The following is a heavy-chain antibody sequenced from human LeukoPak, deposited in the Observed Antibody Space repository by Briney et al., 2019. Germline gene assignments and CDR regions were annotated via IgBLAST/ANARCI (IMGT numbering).Heavy chain of an antibody. J-gene: IGHJ6*03. CDR2: INHSRNT. CDR1: GGSFSGYY. Sequence: SETLSLTCAVYGGSFSGYYWTWIRQPPGKGLEWVGEINHSRNTNYSPSLKSRATISVDTSKNQFSLTLSSVTAADTAVYYCARVGYCSSTSCYAVAYYYYYMDVWGKGTTVTVSS. D-gene: IGHD2-2*01. CDR3: ARVGYCSSTSCYAVAYYYYYMDV. V-gene: IGHV4-34*01.